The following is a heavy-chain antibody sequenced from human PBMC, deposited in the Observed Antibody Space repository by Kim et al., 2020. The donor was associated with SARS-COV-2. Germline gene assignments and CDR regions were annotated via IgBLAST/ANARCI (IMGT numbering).Heavy chain of an antibody. CDR2: IYYSGST. Sequence: SETLSLTCTVSGGSISSYYWSWIRQPPGKGLEWIGYIYYSGSTNYNPSLKSRVTISVDTSKNQFSLKLSSVTAADTAVYYCARGGIAAAGSNYGMDVWGQGTTVTVSS. V-gene: IGHV4-59*01. D-gene: IGHD6-13*01. CDR3: ARGGIAAAGSNYGMDV. J-gene: IGHJ6*02. CDR1: GGSISSYY.